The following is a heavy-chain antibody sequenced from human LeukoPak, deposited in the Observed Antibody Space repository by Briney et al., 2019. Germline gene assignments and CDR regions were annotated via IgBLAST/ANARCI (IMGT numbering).Heavy chain of an antibody. J-gene: IGHJ4*02. CDR1: GFTFENYW. CDR3: AKGIYGSGSYYKMAFDY. V-gene: IGHV3-7*03. Sequence: PGGSLRLSCAASGFTFENYWMSWVRQVPRKGPEWVANIKQDGSVEHYLDSVKGRFTISRDNAKNSLFLQMNSLIAEDTALYYCAKGIYGSGSYYKMAFDYWGQGTLVTVSS. CDR2: IKQDGSVE. D-gene: IGHD3-10*01.